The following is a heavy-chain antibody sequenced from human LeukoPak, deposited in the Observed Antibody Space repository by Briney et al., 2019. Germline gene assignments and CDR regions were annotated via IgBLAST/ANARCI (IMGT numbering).Heavy chain of an antibody. J-gene: IGHJ4*02. CDR1: GSTFTDDY. CDR3: ARDPSEDIVAYFDY. CDR2: ISPTGDAT. V-gene: IGHV1-2*02. Sequence: ASVKVSCKASGSTFTDDYIHWVRQAPGQGLEWMGSISPTGDATHYAQKFQGRITMTRDTSITTAYVELSSLRSDDTAVYYCARDPSEDIVAYFDYWGQGTLVTVPS. D-gene: IGHD5-12*01.